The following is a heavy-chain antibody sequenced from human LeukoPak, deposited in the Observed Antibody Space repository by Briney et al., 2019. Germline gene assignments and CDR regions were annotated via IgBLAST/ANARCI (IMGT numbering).Heavy chain of an antibody. Sequence: SETLSLTCAVYGGSFSGYYWSWIRQPPGKGLEWIGEINHSGSTNYNPSLKSRVTISVDTSKNQFSLKLSSVTAADTAVYYCARVAATERTNTTEGYCSSTSCPPACYFDYWGQGTLVTVSS. CDR2: INHSGST. J-gene: IGHJ4*02. V-gene: IGHV4-34*01. CDR3: ARVAATERTNTTEGYCSSTSCPPACYFDY. D-gene: IGHD2-2*01. CDR1: GGSFSGYY.